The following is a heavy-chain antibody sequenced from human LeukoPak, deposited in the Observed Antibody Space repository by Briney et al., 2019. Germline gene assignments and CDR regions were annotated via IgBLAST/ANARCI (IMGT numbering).Heavy chain of an antibody. D-gene: IGHD2-2*01. V-gene: IGHV1-46*01. CDR3: ATARRLEGYCSSITCLVPYNWLDP. J-gene: IGHJ5*02. Sequence: ASVKVSCKASGYTFTSHYMHWVRQAPGQGLEWMGIINPSGGSTSYAQKFQGRVTMTRDTSTRTVYMELRSLRSEDTAVYYCATARRLEGYCSSITCLVPYNWLDPWGQGTLVTVSS. CDR1: GYTFTSHY. CDR2: INPSGGST.